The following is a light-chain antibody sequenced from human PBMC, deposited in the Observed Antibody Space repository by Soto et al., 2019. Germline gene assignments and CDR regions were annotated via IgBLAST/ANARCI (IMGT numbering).Light chain of an antibody. CDR1: QSVLYSSNNKNY. CDR2: WAS. J-gene: IGKJ4*01. CDR3: QQYYSISLT. V-gene: IGKV4-1*01. Sequence: DIVMTQSPDSLAVSLGERATINCKSSQSVLYSSNNKNYLAWYQQKPGQPPKLLIYWASTRESGVPDRFSGSGSGTDFTLTISSLQAEDVAVYYCQQYYSISLTFGGGNKVEIK.